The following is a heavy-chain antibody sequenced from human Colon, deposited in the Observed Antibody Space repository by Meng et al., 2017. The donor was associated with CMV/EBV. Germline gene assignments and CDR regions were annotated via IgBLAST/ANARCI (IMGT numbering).Heavy chain of an antibody. D-gene: IGHD1-26*01. Sequence: SETLSLTCTVSGYSISSGYYWGWIRQPPGKGLEWIGYIYYSGSTNYNPSLKSRVTISVDTSKNQFSLKLSSVTAADTAVYYCARDRSGSYYRHYYYYGMDVWGQGTTVTVSS. CDR3: ARDRSGSYYRHYYYYGMDV. CDR1: GYSISSGYY. V-gene: IGHV4-61*01. CDR2: IYYSGST. J-gene: IGHJ6*02.